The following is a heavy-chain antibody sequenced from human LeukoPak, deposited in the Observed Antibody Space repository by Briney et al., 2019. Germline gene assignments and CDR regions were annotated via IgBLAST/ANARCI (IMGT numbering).Heavy chain of an antibody. CDR2: IYTSGST. Sequence: SETLSLTCTVSGGSISSYYWSWIRQPAGKGLEWIGRIYTSGSTNYNPSLKSRVTMSVDTSKNQFSLKLSSVTAADTAVYYCARDRGSSWYDAFDIWGQGTMVTVSS. CDR1: GGSISSYY. J-gene: IGHJ3*02. D-gene: IGHD6-13*01. V-gene: IGHV4-4*07. CDR3: ARDRGSSWYDAFDI.